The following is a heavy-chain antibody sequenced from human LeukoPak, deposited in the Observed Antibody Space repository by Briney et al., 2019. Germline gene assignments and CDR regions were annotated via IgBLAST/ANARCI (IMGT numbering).Heavy chain of an antibody. CDR2: INPNSGGT. CDR3: ARDRGTMVTDY. Sequence: GGSLRLSCAASGFTFSSYGMHWVRQAPGQGLEWMGWINPNSGGTNYAQKFQGRVTMTRDTSISTAYMELSRLRSDDTAVYYCARDRGTMVTDYWGQGTLVTVSS. D-gene: IGHD5-18*01. J-gene: IGHJ4*02. CDR1: GFTFSSYG. V-gene: IGHV1-2*02.